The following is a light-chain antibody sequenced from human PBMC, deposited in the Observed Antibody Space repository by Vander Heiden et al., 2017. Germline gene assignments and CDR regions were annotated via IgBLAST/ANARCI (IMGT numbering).Light chain of an antibody. CDR1: QGVSSY. Sequence: DIVFTQSPATLSLSPGERATLSCRASQGVSSYLAWYKQKPGKAPRLLIYDAYNRATGITARLSGSGAGTDVTVTISSLEPEDFEVYYCQQRRNWHTSFTFGRGTKVDIK. V-gene: IGKV3D-11*01. CDR3: QQRRNWHTSFT. J-gene: IGKJ3*01. CDR2: DAY.